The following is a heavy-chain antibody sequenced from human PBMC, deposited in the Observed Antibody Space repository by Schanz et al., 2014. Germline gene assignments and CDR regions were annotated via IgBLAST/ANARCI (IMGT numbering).Heavy chain of an antibody. J-gene: IGHJ5*02. CDR1: GFTFSGFC. D-gene: IGHD1-1*01. CDR2: IKKDGSEK. CDR3: ARGRVLES. V-gene: IGHV3-7*01. Sequence: EVQLAESGGGLVQAGGSLRLSCAASGFTFSGFCMTWVRQAPGKGLEWVANIKKDGSEKYYVDSVKGRFTISRDNAKNSLFLQMNSLRPEDTAVYYCARGRVLESWGQGTLVTVSS.